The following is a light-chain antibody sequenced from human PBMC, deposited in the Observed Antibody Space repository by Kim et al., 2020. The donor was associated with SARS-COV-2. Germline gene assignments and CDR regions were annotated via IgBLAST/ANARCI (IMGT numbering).Light chain of an antibody. CDR3: QQDNAH. CDR1: QNISTW. CDR2: GAS. J-gene: IGKJ2*01. Sequence: TLSASVGDRITIACRASQNISTWLAWYQQKPGKAPKVLIYGASNLESGVPSRFSGSGSGTEFTLTVSSLQPDDFATYYCQQDNAHFGQGTKVDIK. V-gene: IGKV1-5*01.